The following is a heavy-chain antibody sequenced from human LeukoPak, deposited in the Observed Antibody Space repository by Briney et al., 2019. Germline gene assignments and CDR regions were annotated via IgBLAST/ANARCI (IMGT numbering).Heavy chain of an antibody. Sequence: GGSLRLSCAASGFTFSSYAVHWVRQAPGKGLEWVAVISYDGSNKYYADSVKGQFTISRDNSKNTLYLQMNSLRTDDTAVYYCAKDGSDWDLNYWGQGTLVTVSS. CDR3: AKDGSDWDLNY. J-gene: IGHJ4*02. D-gene: IGHD6-19*01. CDR2: ISYDGSNK. CDR1: GFTFSSYA. V-gene: IGHV3-30-3*01.